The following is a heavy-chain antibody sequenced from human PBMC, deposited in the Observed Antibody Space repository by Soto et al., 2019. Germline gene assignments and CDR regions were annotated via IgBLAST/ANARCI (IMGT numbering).Heavy chain of an antibody. J-gene: IGHJ6*02. CDR2: ISYDGSNK. CDR3: AKGDIVLVPAAAHNYYYYGMDV. CDR1: GFTFSSYG. Sequence: QVQLVESGGGVVQPGRSLRLSCAASGFTFSSYGMHWVRQAPGKGLEWVAVISYDGSNKYYADSVKGRFTISRDNSKNTLYLQMNSLRDEDTAVYYCAKGDIVLVPAAAHNYYYYGMDVWGQGTTVTVSS. D-gene: IGHD2-2*01. V-gene: IGHV3-30*18.